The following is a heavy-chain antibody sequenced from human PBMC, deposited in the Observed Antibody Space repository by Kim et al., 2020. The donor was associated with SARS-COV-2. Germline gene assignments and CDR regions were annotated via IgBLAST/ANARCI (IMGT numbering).Heavy chain of an antibody. J-gene: IGHJ4*02. Sequence: GDSLDGRFTSSRDNSKSTLYLQMNSLRAEDTAVYYGERISLYGDYSFYYWGQGTLVTVSS. D-gene: IGHD4-17*01. V-gene: IGHV3-23*01. CDR3: ERISLYGDYSFYY.